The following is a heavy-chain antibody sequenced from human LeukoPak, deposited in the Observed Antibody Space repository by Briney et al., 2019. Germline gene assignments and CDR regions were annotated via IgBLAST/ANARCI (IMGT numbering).Heavy chain of an antibody. Sequence: GGSLRLSCVASGFNFNDYWMSWVRQAPGKGLEWVANIKETGRELYYMDSVKGRFTISRDNTRNSLYLQTTSLRAEDTALYYCARNPAYDYSDYWGQGTLVTVSS. CDR3: ARNPAYDYSDY. J-gene: IGHJ4*02. CDR2: IKETGREL. CDR1: GFNFNDYW. V-gene: IGHV3-7*01. D-gene: IGHD2-21*01.